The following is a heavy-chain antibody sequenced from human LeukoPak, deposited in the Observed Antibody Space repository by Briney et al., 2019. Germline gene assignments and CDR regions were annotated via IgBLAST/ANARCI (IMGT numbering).Heavy chain of an antibody. CDR3: ARVRTMVRGADGSFDY. V-gene: IGHV4-34*01. CDR1: GGSFSGYY. D-gene: IGHD3-10*01. J-gene: IGHJ4*02. CDR2: INHSGSA. Sequence: PSETLSLTCAVYGGSFSGYYWSWIRQPPGKGLEWIGEINHSGSANYNPSLKSRVTISVDTSKNQFSLKLSSVTAADTAVYYCARVRTMVRGADGSFDYWGQGTLVTVSS.